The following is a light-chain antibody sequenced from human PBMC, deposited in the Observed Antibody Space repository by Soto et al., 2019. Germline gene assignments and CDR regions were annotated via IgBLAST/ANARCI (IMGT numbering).Light chain of an antibody. CDR3: GTWDSSLSAFV. V-gene: IGLV1-51*02. J-gene: IGLJ7*01. Sequence: QSVLTQPPSVSAAPGQKVTISCSGSSSNSGNNYVSWYQQLPGTAPKLLIYENNKRPSGIPDRFSGSKSGTSATLGITGLQTGDEADYYCGTWDSSLSAFVFGAGTQLTVL. CDR1: SSNSGNNY. CDR2: ENN.